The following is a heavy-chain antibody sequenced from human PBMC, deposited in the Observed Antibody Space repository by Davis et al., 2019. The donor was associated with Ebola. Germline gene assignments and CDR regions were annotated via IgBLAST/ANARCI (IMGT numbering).Heavy chain of an antibody. CDR2: IFYSGST. J-gene: IGHJ4*02. CDR3: ARDDLTGLIDS. D-gene: IGHD2-8*02. CDR1: GGSFSSHY. V-gene: IGHV4-59*11. Sequence: SETLSLTCTVSGGSFSSHYWSWIRQPPGRGLEWIGYIFYSGSTKYNPSLRSRLTISVDTSKNQFSLKLSSVTAADTAVYYCARDDLTGLIDSWGQGTLVTVSS.